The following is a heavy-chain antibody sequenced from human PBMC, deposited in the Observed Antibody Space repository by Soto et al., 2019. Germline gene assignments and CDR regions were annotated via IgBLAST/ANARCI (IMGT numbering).Heavy chain of an antibody. CDR2: IRASGDST. J-gene: IGHJ4*02. CDR3: AKGGYTSYFDY. V-gene: IGHV3-23*01. D-gene: IGHD5-18*01. CDR1: GFTFRSYA. Sequence: EVQLLESGGGLVQPGGSLRLSCAASGFTFRSYAMTWVRQAPGKGLEWVSTIRASGDSTYYADSVKGRITISRDNSKNTLYVQMNSLEAEDTAVYFCAKGGYTSYFDYWGQRILVTVSS.